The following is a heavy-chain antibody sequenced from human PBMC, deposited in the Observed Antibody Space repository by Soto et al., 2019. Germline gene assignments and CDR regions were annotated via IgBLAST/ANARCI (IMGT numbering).Heavy chain of an antibody. Sequence: QVQLQQWGAGLLKPSETLSLTCAVYGGSFSGYYWSWIRQPPGKGLEWIGEINHSGSTNYNPSLKSRVTISVDTSKNQFSLKLSSVTAADTAVYYCAAQGSAGSLDCWGQGTLVTVSS. CDR3: AAQGSAGSLDC. D-gene: IGHD3-10*01. CDR2: INHSGST. V-gene: IGHV4-34*01. J-gene: IGHJ4*02. CDR1: GGSFSGYY.